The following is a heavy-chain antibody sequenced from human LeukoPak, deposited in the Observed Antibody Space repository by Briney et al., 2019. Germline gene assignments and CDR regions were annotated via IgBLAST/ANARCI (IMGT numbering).Heavy chain of an antibody. CDR3: ARVKIYQQQLVLDY. Sequence: PSETLSLTCAVSGGSISSSNWWSWVRQPPGKGLEWIGEIYHSGSTNYNPSLKSRVTISVDKSKNQSSLKLSSVTAADTAVYYCARVKIYQQQLVLDYWGQGTLVTVSS. V-gene: IGHV4-4*02. J-gene: IGHJ4*02. CDR2: IYHSGST. D-gene: IGHD6-13*01. CDR1: GGSISSSNW.